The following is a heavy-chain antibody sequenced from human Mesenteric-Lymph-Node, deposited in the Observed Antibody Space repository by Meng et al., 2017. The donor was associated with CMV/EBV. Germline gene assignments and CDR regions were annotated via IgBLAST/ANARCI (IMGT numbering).Heavy chain of an antibody. V-gene: IGHV4-61*01. Sequence: SETLSLTCTVSGDSIITNNYYWSWIRQPPGKGLEWIGYIYYSGSTNYNPSLKSRVTISLDTSKSQFSLKLNSVTAADTAVYYCARGSTGYSSSWYRYWGQGTLVTVSS. CDR1: GDSIITNNYY. J-gene: IGHJ4*02. D-gene: IGHD6-13*01. CDR2: IYYSGST. CDR3: ARGSTGYSSSWYRY.